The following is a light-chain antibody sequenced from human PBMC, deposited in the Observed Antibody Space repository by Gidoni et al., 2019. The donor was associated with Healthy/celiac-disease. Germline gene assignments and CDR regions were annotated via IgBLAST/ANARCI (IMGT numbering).Light chain of an antibody. CDR1: QSISSY. CDR2: ASS. CDR3: QPSYSTPYS. V-gene: IGKV1-39*01. Sequence: DIQMTQSPSSLSASVGDRVTITCRVSQSISSYLNWYQQKPGKAPKLMIYASSSLQSGVPSRFSGSGSGTDFTLTISSLQPEDFATYYCQPSYSTPYSFGQGTKLEIK. J-gene: IGKJ2*03.